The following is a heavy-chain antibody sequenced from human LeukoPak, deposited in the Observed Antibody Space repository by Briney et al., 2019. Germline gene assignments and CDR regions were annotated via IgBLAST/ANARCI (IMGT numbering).Heavy chain of an antibody. D-gene: IGHD2/OR15-2a*01. Sequence: SETLSLTCAVYGGSFSGYYWSWIRQPPGKGLEWIGEINHSGSTNYNPSLKSRVTISVDTSKNQFSLKLSSETAADTAVYYCARGVGNIDYWGQGTLVTVSS. J-gene: IGHJ4*02. CDR1: GGSFSGYY. V-gene: IGHV4-34*01. CDR2: INHSGST. CDR3: ARGVGNIDY.